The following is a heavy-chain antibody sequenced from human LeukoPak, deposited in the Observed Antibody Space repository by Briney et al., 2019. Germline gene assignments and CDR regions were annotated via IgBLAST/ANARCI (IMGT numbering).Heavy chain of an antibody. V-gene: IGHV5-51*01. CDR1: GYSFTSYW. J-gene: IGHJ4*02. D-gene: IGHD3-10*01. CDR3: VRRFVEKAPFDY. CDR2: IYPGDSDT. Sequence: RHGESLQISCKGSGYSFTSYWIGWVRQLPGKGLEWMGIIYPGDSDTRYSPSFQGQVTISADKSISTACLQWSSLKASDTAMYYCVRRFVEKAPFDYWGQGTLVTVSS.